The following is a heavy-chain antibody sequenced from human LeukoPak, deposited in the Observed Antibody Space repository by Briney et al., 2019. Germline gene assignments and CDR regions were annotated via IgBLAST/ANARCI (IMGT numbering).Heavy chain of an antibody. Sequence: GGSLRLSCAPSGFTFDDYVMHWGRQAPGKGRGWGSGVSWNSGIIGYADSVKGRFTISRDNAKNSLYLQMNSLRAEDTALYYCAKDIAGAVAGRLGPGDAFDIWGQGTMVTVSS. CDR3: AKDIAGAVAGRLGPGDAFDI. CDR2: VSWNSGII. V-gene: IGHV3-9*01. J-gene: IGHJ3*02. CDR1: GFTFDDYV. D-gene: IGHD6-19*01.